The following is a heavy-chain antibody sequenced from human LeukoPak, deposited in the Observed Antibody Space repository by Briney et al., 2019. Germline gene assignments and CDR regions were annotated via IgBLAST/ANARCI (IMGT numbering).Heavy chain of an antibody. J-gene: IGHJ4*02. CDR1: GGSISSSGYY. CDR2: IYYSGSGST. D-gene: IGHD1-26*01. CDR3: ARERVGGGGYYFDS. Sequence: SETLYLTCTVSGGSISSSGYYWGWIRQPPGKGLEWIGSIYYSGSGSTNYNPSLKSRVTTSVDTSKNQFSLKLSSVTATDTAVYYCARERVGGGGYYFDSWGQGTLVTVSS. V-gene: IGHV4-39*02.